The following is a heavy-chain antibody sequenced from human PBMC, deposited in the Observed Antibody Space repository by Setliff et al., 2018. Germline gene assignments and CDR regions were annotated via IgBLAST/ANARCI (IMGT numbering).Heavy chain of an antibody. D-gene: IGHD2-2*01. Sequence: ASVKVSCKVSEYTLSELFMHWVRQAPGKGLEWMGGFDAEDGETIYAQKFQGRVTMTEDTSTDTAYMELSGLRSEDTALYHCARDPIPSEGVVVPAHYYYYYMDVWGKGTTVTVSS. CDR2: FDAEDGET. CDR3: ARDPIPSEGVVVPAHYYYYYMDV. CDR1: EYTLSELF. V-gene: IGHV1-24*01. J-gene: IGHJ6*03.